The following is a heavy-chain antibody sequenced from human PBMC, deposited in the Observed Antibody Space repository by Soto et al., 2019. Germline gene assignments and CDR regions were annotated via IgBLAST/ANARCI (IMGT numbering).Heavy chain of an antibody. Sequence: LRLSCAASGFTFSSYGMHWVRQAPGKGLEWVAVIWYDGSNKYYADSVKGRFTISRDNSKNTLYLQMNSLRAEDTAVYYCARDEGDSSSWSFDYWGQGTLVTVSS. CDR1: GFTFSSYG. CDR3: ARDEGDSSSWSFDY. V-gene: IGHV3-33*01. D-gene: IGHD6-13*01. CDR2: IWYDGSNK. J-gene: IGHJ4*02.